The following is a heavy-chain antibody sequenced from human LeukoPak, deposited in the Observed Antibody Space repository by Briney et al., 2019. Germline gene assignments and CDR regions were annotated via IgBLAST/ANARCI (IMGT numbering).Heavy chain of an antibody. Sequence: GESLRISCKGSGFSFTSYWISWVRQMPGKGLEWMARIDPSDSYINYNPSFQGHVTISADKSNNTAYLQWSSLKASDTAIYYCASRYASTWYNYWGQGTLVSVSA. D-gene: IGHD6-13*01. CDR1: GFSFTSYW. V-gene: IGHV5-10-1*01. CDR2: IDPSDSYI. CDR3: ASRYASTWYNY. J-gene: IGHJ4*02.